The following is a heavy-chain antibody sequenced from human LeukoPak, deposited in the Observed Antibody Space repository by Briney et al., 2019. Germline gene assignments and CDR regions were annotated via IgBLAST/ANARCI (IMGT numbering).Heavy chain of an antibody. J-gene: IGHJ6*03. Sequence: PGGSLRLSCAASGFTFSSYGMHWVRQAPGKGLEWVANIKQDGSEKYYVDSVKGRFTISRDNAKNSLYLQMNSLRAEDTAVYYCARADCTGGSCYSYLFYMDVWGKGTTVTVSS. D-gene: IGHD2-15*01. V-gene: IGHV3-7*01. CDR2: IKQDGSEK. CDR3: ARADCTGGSCYSYLFYMDV. CDR1: GFTFSSYG.